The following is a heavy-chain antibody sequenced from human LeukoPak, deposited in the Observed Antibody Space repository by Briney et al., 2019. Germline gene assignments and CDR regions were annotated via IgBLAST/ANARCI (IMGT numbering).Heavy chain of an antibody. CDR3: ARSVGPYGMDV. V-gene: IGHV4-59*01. CDR2: IYYSGST. CDR1: GGSISSYY. D-gene: IGHD4-23*01. J-gene: IGHJ6*02. Sequence: SETLSLTCTVSGGSISSYYWSWIRQPPGKGLEWIGYIYYSGSTNYNPSLKSRVTISADTSKNQFSLKLSSVTAADTAVYYCARSVGPYGMDVWGQGTTVTVSS.